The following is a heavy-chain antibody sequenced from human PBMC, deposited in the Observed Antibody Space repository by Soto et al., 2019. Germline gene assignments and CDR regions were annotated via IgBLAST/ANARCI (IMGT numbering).Heavy chain of an antibody. D-gene: IGHD2-15*01. J-gene: IGHJ6*02. V-gene: IGHV4-34*01. CDR1: GGSFSGYY. Sequence: SETLSLTCAVYGGSFSGYYWSWIRQPPGKGLEWIGEINHSGSTNYNPSLKSRVTISVDTSKNQFSLKLSSVTAADTAVYYCARGPRRDIVVVVATGMDVWGQGTTVTV. CDR3: ARGPRRDIVVVVATGMDV. CDR2: INHSGST.